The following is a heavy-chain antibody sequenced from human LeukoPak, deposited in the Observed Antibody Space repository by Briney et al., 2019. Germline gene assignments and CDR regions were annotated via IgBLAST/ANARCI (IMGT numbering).Heavy chain of an antibody. V-gene: IGHV3-53*04. Sequence: HTGGSLRLSCAASGFTVSSNYMSWVRQAPVRGLEWVSVIYSGGSTYYADSVKGRFTISRHNSKNTLYLQMNSLRAEDTAVYYCARGGSGRRADYWGQGTLVTVSS. CDR1: GFTVSSNY. CDR3: ARGGSGRRADY. CDR2: IYSGGST. J-gene: IGHJ4*02. D-gene: IGHD3-10*01.